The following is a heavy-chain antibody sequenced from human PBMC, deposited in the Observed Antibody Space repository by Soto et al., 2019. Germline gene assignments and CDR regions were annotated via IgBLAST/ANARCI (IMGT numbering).Heavy chain of an antibody. CDR2: SSSSGGRT. CDR3: AKDQTPGYAADWAVGYYFHF. D-gene: IGHD3-9*01. CDR1: GFTTSRLA. J-gene: IGHJ4*02. Sequence: EVQLLESGGGLVQPGGSLRLSCALSGFTTSRLAMSWVRQAPGKGLEWVSASSSSGGRTYYAESVKGRFTISRDTSKNKLYLQMHSLRAEDTAVYYCAKDQTPGYAADWAVGYYFHFWGQGTLVTVSS. V-gene: IGHV3-23*01.